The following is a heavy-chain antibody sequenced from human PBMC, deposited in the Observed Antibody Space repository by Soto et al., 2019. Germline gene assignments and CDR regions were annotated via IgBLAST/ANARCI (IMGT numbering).Heavy chain of an antibody. Sequence: GVSLRLSCSASGFTFSSYAMHWVRQAPGKGLEWVAVISYDGSNKYYADSVKGRFTISRDNSKNTLYLQMNSLRAEDTAVYYCGKVSRGSGWYVCDYW. CDR2: ISYDGSNK. D-gene: IGHD6-19*01. J-gene: IGHJ4*01. CDR1: GFTFSSYA. V-gene: IGHV3-30-3*01. CDR3: GKVSRGSGWYVCDY.